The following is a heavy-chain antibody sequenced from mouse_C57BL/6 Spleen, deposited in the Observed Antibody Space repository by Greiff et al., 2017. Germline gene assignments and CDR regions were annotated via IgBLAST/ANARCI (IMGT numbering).Heavy chain of an antibody. CDR3: ARGEYYVSSYGFAY. Sequence: VQLQQSGPELVKPGASVKISCKASGYTFTDYYMNWVKQSHGKSLEWIGDIDPDNGGTSYTQKFKGKATLTVDTSSSTAYMELRSLTSEDSAVYYCARGEYYVSSYGFAYWGQGTLVTVSA. CDR1: GYTFTDYY. V-gene: IGHV1-26*01. J-gene: IGHJ3*01. D-gene: IGHD1-1*01. CDR2: IDPDNGGT.